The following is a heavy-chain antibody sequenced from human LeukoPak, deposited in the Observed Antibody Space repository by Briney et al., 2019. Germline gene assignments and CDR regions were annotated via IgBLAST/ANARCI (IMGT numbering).Heavy chain of an antibody. Sequence: SETLSLTCTVSGGSISSGSYYWSWIRQPAGKGLEWIGRIYTSGSTNYNPSLKSRVTISVDTSKNQFSLKLSSVTAADTAVYYCARERYEMANPYYYYMDVWGKGTTVTVSS. J-gene: IGHJ6*03. CDR2: IYTSGST. CDR1: GGSISSGSYY. V-gene: IGHV4-61*02. D-gene: IGHD5-24*01. CDR3: ARERYEMANPYYYYMDV.